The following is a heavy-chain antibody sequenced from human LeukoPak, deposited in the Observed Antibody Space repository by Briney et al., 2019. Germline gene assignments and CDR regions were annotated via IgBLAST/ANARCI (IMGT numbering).Heavy chain of an antibody. V-gene: IGHV3-21*01. Sequence: GGSLRLSCAASGFPFSSYTMNWVRQAPGKGLEWVSYISSTSTYIFYADSVKGRFIISRDNAKNSLYLQMNSLRADDTAVYYCAREIISGSGGCWGQGTLVTVSS. D-gene: IGHD1-26*01. CDR1: GFPFSSYT. J-gene: IGHJ4*02. CDR3: AREIISGSGGC. CDR2: ISSTSTYI.